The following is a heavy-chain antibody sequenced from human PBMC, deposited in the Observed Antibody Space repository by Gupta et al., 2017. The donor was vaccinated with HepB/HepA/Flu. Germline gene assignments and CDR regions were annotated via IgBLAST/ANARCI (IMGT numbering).Heavy chain of an antibody. V-gene: IGHV3-74*01. CDR3: TRPGLNGGNFSFTVVG. J-gene: IGHJ6*03. Sequence: EVQLVESGGGLVQPGGSLRLSCAASGFTFKDFSMYWVRQPPGKGLEWVSRNNNNRGTETDADSVKGRFTISRENDKNTPYLHMNRLRGDDTAVYYWTRPGLNGGNFSFTVVGWGTGPTGTVSS. D-gene: IGHD2-8*01. CDR1: GFTFKDFS. CDR2: NNNNRGTE.